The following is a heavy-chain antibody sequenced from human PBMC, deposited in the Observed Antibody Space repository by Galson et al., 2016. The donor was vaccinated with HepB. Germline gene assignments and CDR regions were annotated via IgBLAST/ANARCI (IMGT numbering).Heavy chain of an antibody. Sequence: SETLSLTCTVFGPSLNSTPHYWTWVRQPPGRGLDWIGSIYYSGGAYYSPSLKSRILISVDTSQTHFSLKLTSVTAADTAVYYCASNWELPFDFRGQGLLVTVSS. CDR3: ASNWELPFDF. D-gene: IGHD3-10*01. CDR1: GPSLNSTPHY. J-gene: IGHJ4*02. V-gene: IGHV4-39*07. CDR2: IYYSGGA.